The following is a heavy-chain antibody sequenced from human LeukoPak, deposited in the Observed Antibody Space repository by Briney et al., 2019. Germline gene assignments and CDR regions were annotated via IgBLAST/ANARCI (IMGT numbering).Heavy chain of an antibody. V-gene: IGHV3-23*01. D-gene: IGHD3-16*01. Sequence: PGGSLRLSFAASGFTLSSFAMSWVRQAPGKGLEWVSAISDSGDATHLADSVKGRFTISRDNSKNTLYLHMNSLRAEDTAVYYCASNPGQGDWFDPWGQGTLVTVSS. J-gene: IGHJ5*02. CDR3: ASNPGQGDWFDP. CDR1: GFTLSSFA. CDR2: ISDSGDAT.